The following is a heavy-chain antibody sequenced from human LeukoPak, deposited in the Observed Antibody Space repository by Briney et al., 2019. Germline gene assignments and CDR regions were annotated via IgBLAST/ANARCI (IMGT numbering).Heavy chain of an antibody. CDR1: GVSISSSNSY. CDR2: IYYTRNT. Sequence: SETLSLTCTVSGVSISSSNSYWGWIRQPPGKGLEWIGSIYYTRNTYYNASLKSRVTISIDTSKNQISLRLTSVTATDTAMYYCARQTGSGLFTLPGGQGTLVTVSS. CDR3: ARQTGSGLFTLP. J-gene: IGHJ4*02. D-gene: IGHD3/OR15-3a*01. V-gene: IGHV4-39*01.